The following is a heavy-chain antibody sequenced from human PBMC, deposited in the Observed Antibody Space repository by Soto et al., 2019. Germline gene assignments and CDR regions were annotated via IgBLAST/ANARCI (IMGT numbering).Heavy chain of an antibody. CDR1: GGTFSSYA. Sequence: SVKVACNASGGTFSSYAISWVRHAPGQGLEWMGGIIPIFGTANYAQKFKGRFTITADKSTRTAYMELSSLRSEDTAVYYCARRGYCSSTSCPFDPWGQGTMVPVSS. D-gene: IGHD2-2*01. CDR3: ARRGYCSSTSCPFDP. J-gene: IGHJ5*02. V-gene: IGHV1-69*06. CDR2: IIPIFGTA.